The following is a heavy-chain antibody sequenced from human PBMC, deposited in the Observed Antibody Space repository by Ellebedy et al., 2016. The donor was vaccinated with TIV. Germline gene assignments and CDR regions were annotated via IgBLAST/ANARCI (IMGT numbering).Heavy chain of an antibody. CDR1: GFTFSGYG. CDR3: AKDLRPLWGGAMDS. Sequence: PGGSLRLSCAASGFTFSGYGMHWVRPTQGKGLEWLAVISYNGNSHFYADSVNGRITISRENSKNTLYLQMNSLRAEAPAVYYCAKDLRPLWGGAMDSWGRGALVTVSS. V-gene: IGHV3-30*18. J-gene: IGHJ4*02. D-gene: IGHD3-16*01. CDR2: ISYNGNSH.